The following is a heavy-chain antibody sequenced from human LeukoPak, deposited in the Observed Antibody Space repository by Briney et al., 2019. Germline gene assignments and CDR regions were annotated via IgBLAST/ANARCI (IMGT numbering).Heavy chain of an antibody. V-gene: IGHV1-69*04. Sequence: GASVKVSCKASGDTFSTYAVSWVRQAPGQGLEWMGRIIPILGIANYAQMFQGRVTITADKSTSTAYLKLTSLRSADTAVYYCARSEYNWNDNTWGYYFDYWGQGTLVTVSS. D-gene: IGHD1-20*01. CDR2: IIPILGIA. CDR1: GDTFSTYA. J-gene: IGHJ4*02. CDR3: ARSEYNWNDNTWGYYFDY.